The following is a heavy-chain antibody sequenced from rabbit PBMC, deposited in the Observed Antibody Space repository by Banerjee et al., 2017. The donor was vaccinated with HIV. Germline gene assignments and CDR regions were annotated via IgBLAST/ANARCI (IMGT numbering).Heavy chain of an antibody. CDR1: GFSFSSRYW. CDR2: IDASNGNI. CDR3: AGGDWTSAWGDL. J-gene: IGHJ4*01. Sequence: QSLEESGGDLVKPGASLTLTCTASGFSFSSRYWICWVRQAPGKGLELIACIDASNGNIYYASWAKGRFTISKTSSTTVTLQMASLTAADTATYFCAGGDWTSAWGDLWGPGTLVTVS. V-gene: IGHV1S40*01. D-gene: IGHD4-1*01.